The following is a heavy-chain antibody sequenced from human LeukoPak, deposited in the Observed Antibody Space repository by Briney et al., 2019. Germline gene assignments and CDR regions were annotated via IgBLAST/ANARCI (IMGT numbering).Heavy chain of an antibody. V-gene: IGHV3-7*01. Sequence: GGSLRLSCAASGFTFSSCWLGWVRQAPGKGLEWVANIKQDGSETYYVTSVRGRFTISRDNAKNSLYLQMSSLSAEDTAVYYCARSPVAQARWGYYFDYSGQGALVTVSS. J-gene: IGHJ4*02. D-gene: IGHD3-16*01. CDR3: ARSPVAQARWGYYFDY. CDR1: GFTFSSCW. CDR2: IKQDGSET.